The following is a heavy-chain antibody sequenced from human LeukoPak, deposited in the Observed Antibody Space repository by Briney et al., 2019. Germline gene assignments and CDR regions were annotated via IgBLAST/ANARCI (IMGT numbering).Heavy chain of an antibody. Sequence: GGSLRLSCEASGFTFNTYAIYWVRQAPGKGLEWVSGICGSGGWTYYADSVKGRFTNSRDNSKNTVYLLMNSLTADDTAVYYCAKTTVGYSSGRYPGWPADCWGQGTLVTVSS. D-gene: IGHD6-19*01. CDR1: GFTFNTYA. V-gene: IGHV3-23*01. J-gene: IGHJ4*02. CDR3: AKTTVGYSSGRYPGWPADC. CDR2: ICGSGGWT.